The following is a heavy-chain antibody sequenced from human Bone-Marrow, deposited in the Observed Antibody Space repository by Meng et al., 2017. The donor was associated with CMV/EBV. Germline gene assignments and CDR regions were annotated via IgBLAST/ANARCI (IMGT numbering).Heavy chain of an antibody. CDR1: TFTSYG. Sequence: TFTSYGISWVRQAPGQGLEWMGWISAYNGNTNYAQKFQGRVTITRNTSISTAYMELSSLRSEDTAVYYCARGGTSVLRFLEWLPLGYWGQGTLVTVSS. V-gene: IGHV1-18*01. CDR3: ARGGTSVLRFLEWLPLGY. CDR2: ISAYNGNT. J-gene: IGHJ4*02. D-gene: IGHD3-3*01.